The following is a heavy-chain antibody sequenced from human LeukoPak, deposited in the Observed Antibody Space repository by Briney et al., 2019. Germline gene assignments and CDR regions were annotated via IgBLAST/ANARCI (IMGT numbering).Heavy chain of an antibody. CDR3: ARRAFRGGNYDY. J-gene: IGHJ4*02. D-gene: IGHD4-23*01. Sequence: SETLFLTCTVPGASISSYYWTWIRQPPGKGLEWIGYIYYSGSTNYNPSLKSRVTLSVDTSKNQFSLKLSSVTAADTAVYYCARRAFRGGNYDYWGQGTLVTVSS. V-gene: IGHV4-59*01. CDR1: GASISSYY. CDR2: IYYSGST.